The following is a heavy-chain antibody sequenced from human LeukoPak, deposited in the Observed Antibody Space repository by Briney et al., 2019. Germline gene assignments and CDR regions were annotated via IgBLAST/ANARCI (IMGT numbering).Heavy chain of an antibody. CDR2: ISSSSSYI. CDR3: ARVCSSTSCYDWFDP. Sequence: GGSLRLSCAASGFTFISYSMNWVRQAPGKGLEWVSSISSSSSYIYYADSVKGRFTISRDNAKNSLYLQMNSLRAEDTAVYYCARVCSSTSCYDWFDPWGQGTLVTVSS. D-gene: IGHD2-2*01. J-gene: IGHJ5*02. V-gene: IGHV3-21*04. CDR1: GFTFISYS.